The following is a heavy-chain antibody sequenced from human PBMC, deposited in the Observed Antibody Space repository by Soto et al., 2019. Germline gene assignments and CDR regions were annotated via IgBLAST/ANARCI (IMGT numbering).Heavy chain of an antibody. CDR2: IYYSGST. CDR1: GGSISSSSYY. Sequence: SETLSLTCTVSGGSISSSSYYWGWIRQPPGKGLEWIGSIYYSGSTYYNTSLKSRVTISVDTSKYQFSLKPSSVTAADTAGYYCARGYKFYGGNSGGAFDIWGQGTMVTVSS. D-gene: IGHD4-17*01. CDR3: ARGYKFYGGNSGGAFDI. J-gene: IGHJ3*02. V-gene: IGHV4-39*01.